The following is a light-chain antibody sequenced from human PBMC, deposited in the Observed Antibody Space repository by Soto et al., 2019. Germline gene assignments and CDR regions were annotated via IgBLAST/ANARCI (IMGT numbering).Light chain of an antibody. J-gene: IGKJ1*01. CDR2: GAS. Sequence: EIVMTQSPATLSVSPGDRATLSCRASQSVSSNLAWYQQRPGQAPRLLIYGASSRATGIPDRFSGSGSGTDFTLTISRLEPEDFAVYYCHQYGTSPWTFGQGTKVDIK. CDR1: QSVSSN. CDR3: HQYGTSPWT. V-gene: IGKV3-20*01.